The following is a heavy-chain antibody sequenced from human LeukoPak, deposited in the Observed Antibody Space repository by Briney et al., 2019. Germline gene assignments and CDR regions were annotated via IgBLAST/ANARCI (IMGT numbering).Heavy chain of an antibody. D-gene: IGHD5-18*01. CDR2: INHSGST. Sequence: SETPSLTCAVYGGSFSGYYWSWIRQPPGKGLEWIGEINHSGSTNYNPSLKSRVTISVDTSKNQFSLKLSSVTAADTAVYYCARGQDQDTAMVNDYWGQGTLVTVSS. J-gene: IGHJ4*02. V-gene: IGHV4-34*01. CDR3: ARGQDQDTAMVNDY. CDR1: GGSFSGYY.